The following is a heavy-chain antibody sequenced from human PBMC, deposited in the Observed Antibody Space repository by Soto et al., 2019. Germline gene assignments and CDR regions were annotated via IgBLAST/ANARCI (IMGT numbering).Heavy chain of an antibody. CDR3: ARGGGVGVAGSAAFDM. Sequence: QLHLVQSGAVVKKPGASVTVSCSASGYPVTAYYMHWVRQAPGRGLEWMGGIHPATGAAKYTQPFQGLFTMARDTSTRTAFMELIGLPSEDTAFFYCARGGGVGVAGSAAFDMWGQGTLVTVSS. V-gene: IGHV1-2*04. J-gene: IGHJ3*02. CDR2: IHPATGAA. CDR1: GYPVTAYY. D-gene: IGHD3-3*01.